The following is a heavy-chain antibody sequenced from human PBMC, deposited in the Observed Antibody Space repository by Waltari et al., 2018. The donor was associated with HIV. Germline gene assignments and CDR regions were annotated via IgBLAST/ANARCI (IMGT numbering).Heavy chain of an antibody. J-gene: IGHJ6*02. Sequence: QVQLVQSGAEVKRPGASVKVSCKVSGYILTELSIHWVRQAPGKGLEWVGSFDPADGKTTYAQKFQCRGTMTEDTATDTASMEVSSLRSEDTAVYYCATARQWLVDSGMDVWGQGTTVTVSS. D-gene: IGHD6-19*01. V-gene: IGHV1-24*01. CDR3: ATARQWLVDSGMDV. CDR2: FDPADGKT. CDR1: GYILTELS.